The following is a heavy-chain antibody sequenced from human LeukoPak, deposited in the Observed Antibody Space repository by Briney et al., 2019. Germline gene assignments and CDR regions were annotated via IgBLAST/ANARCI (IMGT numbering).Heavy chain of an antibody. D-gene: IGHD6-6*01. J-gene: IGHJ6*03. CDR1: GFTFSRYA. V-gene: IGHV3-23*01. CDR2: ISGSGGSKRGGNT. Sequence: GGSLRLSCAASGFTFSRYAMTWVRQAPGKGLEWVSGISGSGGSKRGGNTNYADSVKGRFTISRDNSKNTLYLQMNSLRAEDTAVYYCAKDPYSSSPYYYYYYMDVWGKGTTVTVSS. CDR3: AKDPYSSSPYYYYYYMDV.